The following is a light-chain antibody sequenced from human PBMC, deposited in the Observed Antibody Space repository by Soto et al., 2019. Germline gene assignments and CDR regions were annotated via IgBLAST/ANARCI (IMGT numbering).Light chain of an antibody. Sequence: IGLKITTGTPSLSPGERATLSCMSSTRISSRSLTWYQQKSGQAASVIIYRASSRATGIPDRFSGSGSGTDFTLTISRLEPEDFAVYFSQQYGTSPTFGHGTKV. CDR3: QQYGTSPT. CDR1: TRISSRS. CDR2: RAS. V-gene: IGKV3-20*01. J-gene: IGKJ1*01.